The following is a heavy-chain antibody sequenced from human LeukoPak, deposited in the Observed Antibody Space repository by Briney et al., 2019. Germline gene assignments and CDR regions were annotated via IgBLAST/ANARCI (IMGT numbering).Heavy chain of an antibody. D-gene: IGHD3-16*01. J-gene: IGHJ5*02. V-gene: IGHV4-30-4*01. CDR1: GGSISSGDYY. CDR2: IFYSGST. Sequence: SETLSLTCTVSGGSISSGDYYWSWIRQPPGKGLEWIGYIFYSGSTYYNPSLKGRVTISVDTSKNQFSLKLSAVTAADTAVYYCAREVAGEHTFGGVCHRFDPWGQGTLVTVSS. CDR3: AREVAGEHTFGGVCHRFDP.